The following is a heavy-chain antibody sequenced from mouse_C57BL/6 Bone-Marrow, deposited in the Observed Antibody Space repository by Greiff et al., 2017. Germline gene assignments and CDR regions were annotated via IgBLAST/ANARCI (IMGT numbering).Heavy chain of an antibody. J-gene: IGHJ3*01. D-gene: IGHD2-4*01. CDR3: ARDYDYDGAY. V-gene: IGHV1-54*01. CDR2: INPGSGGT. Sequence: QVQLQQSGAELVRPGTSVKVSCKASGYAFTNYLIEWVKQRPGQGLEWIGVINPGSGGTNYNEKFKGKATLTADKSSSTAYMQLSSLTSEDSAVYFYARDYDYDGAYWGQGTLVTVSA. CDR1: GYAFTNYL.